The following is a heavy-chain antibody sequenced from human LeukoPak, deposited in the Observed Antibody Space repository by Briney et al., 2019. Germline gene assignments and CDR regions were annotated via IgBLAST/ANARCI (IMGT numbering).Heavy chain of an antibody. CDR2: INPNSGGT. J-gene: IGHJ6*02. Sequence: ASVKVSCKASGYTFTGYYMHWVRQAPGQGLEWTGWINPNSGGTNYAQKFQGRVTMTRDTSISTAYMELSRLRSDDTAMYYCARDLITIFGVVINSYGMDVWGQGTTVTVSS. D-gene: IGHD3-3*01. CDR3: ARDLITIFGVVINSYGMDV. V-gene: IGHV1-2*02. CDR1: GYTFTGYY.